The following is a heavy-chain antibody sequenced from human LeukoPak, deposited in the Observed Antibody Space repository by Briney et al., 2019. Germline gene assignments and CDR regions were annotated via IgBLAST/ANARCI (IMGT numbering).Heavy chain of an antibody. V-gene: IGHV3-23*01. D-gene: IGHD6-13*01. CDR3: ARTRYSSSFDDY. Sequence: PGGSLRLSCAASGFTFSSYAMSWVRQAPGKGLEWVSAISGSGGSTYYADSVKGRFTTSRDNSKNTQYLQMNSLRAEDTAVYYCARTRYSSSFDDYWGQGTLVTVSS. J-gene: IGHJ4*02. CDR1: GFTFSSYA. CDR2: ISGSGGST.